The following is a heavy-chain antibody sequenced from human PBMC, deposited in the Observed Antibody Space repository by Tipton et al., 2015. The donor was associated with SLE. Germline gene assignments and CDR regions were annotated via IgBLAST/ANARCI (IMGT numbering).Heavy chain of an antibody. CDR3: ASSNSSGYYY. D-gene: IGHD3-22*01. V-gene: IGHV4-59*01. CDR2: IYYSGST. J-gene: IGHJ4*02. CDR1: GGSISSYY. Sequence: TLSLTCTVSGGSISSYYWSWIRQPPGKGLEWIGYIYYSGSTNYNPSLKSRVTISVDTSENQFSLKVSSVTAADTAVYYCASSNSSGYYYWGRGTLVTVSS.